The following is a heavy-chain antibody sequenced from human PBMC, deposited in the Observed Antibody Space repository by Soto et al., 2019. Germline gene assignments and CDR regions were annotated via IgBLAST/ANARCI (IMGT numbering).Heavy chain of an antibody. Sequence: EVQLVESGGGLVQPGGSLRLSCAASGFTFSSYWMSWVRQAPGKGLEWVANIKQDGSEKYYVDSVKGRFTISRDNAKNSLYLQMNSLRAEDTAVYYCARRGYSSSWYYYYYGMDVWDQGTTVTVSS. J-gene: IGHJ6*02. V-gene: IGHV3-7*03. CDR3: ARRGYSSSWYYYYYGMDV. CDR2: IKQDGSEK. D-gene: IGHD6-13*01. CDR1: GFTFSSYW.